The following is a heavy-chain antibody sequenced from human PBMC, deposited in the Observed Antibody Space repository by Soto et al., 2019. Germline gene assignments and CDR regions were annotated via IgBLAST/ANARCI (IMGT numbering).Heavy chain of an antibody. D-gene: IGHD3-10*02. CDR3: ARERPGVFGEPNSGYYGMDV. V-gene: IGHV3-33*01. CDR1: GFTFSSYG. Sequence: QVQLVESGGGVVQPGRSLRLSCAASGFTFSSYGMHWVRQAPGKGLEWVAVIWYDGSNKYYADSVKGRFTISRDNSKKPLYLQMNSLRAEDTAVYYWARERPGVFGEPNSGYYGMDVWGQGTTVTVSS. CDR2: IWYDGSNK. J-gene: IGHJ6*02.